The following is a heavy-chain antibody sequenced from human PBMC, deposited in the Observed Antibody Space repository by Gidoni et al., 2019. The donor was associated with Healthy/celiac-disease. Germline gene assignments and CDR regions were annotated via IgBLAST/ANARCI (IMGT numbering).Heavy chain of an antibody. CDR3: ARAYSSGWYRDYFDY. CDR1: GFTFRSYG. CDR2: IWYDGSNK. Sequence: QVQLVESGGGVVQPGRSLRLSCAASGFTFRSYGMHWVRQAPGKGLEWVAVIWYDGSNKYYADSVKGRFTISRDNSKNTLYLQMNSLRAEDTAVYYCARAYSSGWYRDYFDYWGQGTLVTVSS. J-gene: IGHJ4*02. V-gene: IGHV3-33*01. D-gene: IGHD6-19*01.